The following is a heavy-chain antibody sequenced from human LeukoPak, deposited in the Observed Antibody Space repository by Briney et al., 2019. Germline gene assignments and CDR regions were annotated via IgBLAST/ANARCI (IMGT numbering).Heavy chain of an antibody. Sequence: GGSLRLSCAASGFTVSDNYMSRVRQAPGKGLEWVSVIYSGGSTYYADSVKGRFTISRDNSKNTLYLQMNSLRAEDTAVYYCARDFMATITDYWGQGTLVTVSS. V-gene: IGHV3-66*01. CDR3: ARDFMATITDY. CDR1: GFTVSDNY. CDR2: IYSGGST. D-gene: IGHD5-24*01. J-gene: IGHJ4*02.